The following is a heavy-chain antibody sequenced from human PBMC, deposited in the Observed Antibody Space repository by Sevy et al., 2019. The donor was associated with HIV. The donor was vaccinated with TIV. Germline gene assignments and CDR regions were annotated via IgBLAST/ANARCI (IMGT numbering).Heavy chain of an antibody. J-gene: IGHJ6*02. Sequence: GGSLRLSCAASGFSFSNYAMSWVRQAPGKGLEWVSTLIGAGSRTYYADSVTGRFTISRDNSRNTLYLQMNSLGAEDTAVYYCANRRVQSGLSGGGASYGWDICGQGTTVTVSS. D-gene: IGHD2-8*02. CDR1: GFSFSNYA. CDR3: ANRRVQSGLSGGGASYGWDI. V-gene: IGHV3-23*01. CDR2: LIGAGSRT.